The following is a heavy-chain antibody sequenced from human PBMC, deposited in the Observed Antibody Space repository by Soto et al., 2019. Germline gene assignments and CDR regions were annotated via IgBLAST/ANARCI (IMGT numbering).Heavy chain of an antibody. V-gene: IGHV1-69*06. D-gene: IGHD6-19*01. Sequence: QVQLVQSGAEVMRPGSSVKVSCKPSGGTLTNFINYPINWVRQSPGQGLEWMGGIVPNIGTVNYAQKFQGRVTMTADKSTGTVYMELSSLRSDDSALYYCARRNTAGFLRYFDNWGQGTLVTVSS. CDR2: IVPNIGTV. CDR3: ARRNTAGFLRYFDN. J-gene: IGHJ4*02. CDR1: GGTLTNFINYP.